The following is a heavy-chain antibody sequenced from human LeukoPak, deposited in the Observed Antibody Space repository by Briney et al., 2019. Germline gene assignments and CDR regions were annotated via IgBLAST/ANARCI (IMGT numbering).Heavy chain of an antibody. D-gene: IGHD4-17*01. CDR1: GFSLITSGMW. CDR3: ARISAYGDYYFDY. V-gene: IGHV2-70*01. Sequence: SGPGLVKPTQTLTLTCTASGFSLITSGMWVSWIRQLPRKALEWLALIHWDDDKYYSTSPKTRLTISQDTFKNQVVLTMTNMDPVDTATYYCARISAYGDYYFDYWGQGTLVTVSS. J-gene: IGHJ4*02. CDR2: IHWDDDK.